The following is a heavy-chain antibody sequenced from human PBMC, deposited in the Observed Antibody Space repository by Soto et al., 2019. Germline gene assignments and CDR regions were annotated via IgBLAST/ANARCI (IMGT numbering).Heavy chain of an antibody. CDR1: GFTFSDYY. D-gene: IGHD3-10*01. J-gene: IGHJ6*03. V-gene: IGHV3-11*01. CDR2: ISSSGSTI. Sequence: QVQLVESGGGLVKPGGSLRLSCAASGFTFSDYYMSWIRQAPGKGLEWVSYISSSGSTIYYADSVKGRFTISRDNAKNSLYLQMNSLRAEDTAVYYCTRITMVRGVIINYYYYYMDVWGKGTTVTVCS. CDR3: TRITMVRGVIINYYYYYMDV.